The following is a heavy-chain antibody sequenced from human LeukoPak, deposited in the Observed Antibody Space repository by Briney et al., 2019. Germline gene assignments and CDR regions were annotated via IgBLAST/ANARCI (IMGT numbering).Heavy chain of an antibody. CDR1: GFTFSSYA. Sequence: GGSLRLSCAASGFTFSSYAMSWVRQAPGKGLEWVSGISGSGGRTYYADSVKGRFTISRDNSKNTLNLQMISLRAEDTAVYFCAKGLYYYHSSGYSRRWFDPWGQGTLVTVSS. D-gene: IGHD3-22*01. J-gene: IGHJ5*02. CDR3: AKGLYYYHSSGYSRRWFDP. V-gene: IGHV3-23*01. CDR2: ISGSGGRT.